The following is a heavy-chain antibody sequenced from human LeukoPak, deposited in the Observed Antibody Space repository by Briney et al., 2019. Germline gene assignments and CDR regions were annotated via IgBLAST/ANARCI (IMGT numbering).Heavy chain of an antibody. J-gene: IGHJ4*02. CDR3: ARVTAVTVNFDY. Sequence: SETLSLTCTVSGDSINSNNYYWGWIRQPPGKALEWIGSMYYSGSTYYNPSLKSRVTISVDTSKNQFSLKLSSVTAADTAVYYCARVTAVTVNFDYWGQGTLVTVSS. CDR2: MYYSGST. CDR1: GDSINSNNYY. D-gene: IGHD4-11*01. V-gene: IGHV4-39*07.